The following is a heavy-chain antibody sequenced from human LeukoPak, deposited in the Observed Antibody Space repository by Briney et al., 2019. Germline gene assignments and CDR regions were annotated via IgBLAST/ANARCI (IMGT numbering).Heavy chain of an antibody. CDR3: ARDLWGGIDY. Sequence: GRSLRLSCAASGFTFRSYWMHWVRQAPGKGLEWVSRVIRDGSFTNYADSVKGRFTISRDNAKNSLYLQMNSLRAEDTAVYYCARDLWGGIDYWGQGTLVTVSS. D-gene: IGHD3-16*01. J-gene: IGHJ4*02. CDR1: GFTFRSYW. CDR2: VIRDGSFT. V-gene: IGHV3-74*01.